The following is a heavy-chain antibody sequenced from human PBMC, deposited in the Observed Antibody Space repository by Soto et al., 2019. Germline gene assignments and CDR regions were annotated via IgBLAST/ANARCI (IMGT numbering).Heavy chain of an antibody. CDR3: ARGYCSSTSCYEGNFYYYGMDV. CDR1: GGTFSSYA. D-gene: IGHD2-2*01. CDR2: IIPIFGTA. V-gene: IGHV1-69*01. J-gene: IGHJ6*02. Sequence: QVQLVQSGAEVKKPGSSVKVSCKASGGTFSSYAISWVRQAPGQGLEWMGGIIPIFGTANYAQKFQGRVTITADEHTSTAYMELSSLRSEDTAMYYCARGYCSSTSCYEGNFYYYGMDVWGQGTTVTVSS.